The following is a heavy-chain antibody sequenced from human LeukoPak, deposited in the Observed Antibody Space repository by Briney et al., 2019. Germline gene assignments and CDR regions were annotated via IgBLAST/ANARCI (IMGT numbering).Heavy chain of an antibody. Sequence: GSSVKLSCKASGGIFSSYTINWVRQAPGQGLEWMGGIIPILGTANYAQKFQGRVTFTADKSTNTAYMELSSLRYDDTAIYYCARGEYQDWDFWSGYPFDYWGQGTLVTVPS. CDR1: GGIFSSYT. CDR2: IIPILGTA. D-gene: IGHD3-3*01. CDR3: ARGEYQDWDFWSGYPFDY. V-gene: IGHV1-69*08. J-gene: IGHJ4*02.